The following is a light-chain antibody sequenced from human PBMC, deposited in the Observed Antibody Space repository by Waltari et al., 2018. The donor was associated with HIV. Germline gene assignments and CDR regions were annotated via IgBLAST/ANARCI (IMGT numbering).Light chain of an antibody. CDR3: QQYYAAPHT. CDR2: NAF. Sequence: DIQMTQSPSSLSASVGESVTITCRASQDISSSLTWFQQRPGKVPKLLGYNAFQLQSGVPSRFRGSGSGTDYSLTITSLQPEDFATYYCQQYYAAPHTFGGGTRV. V-gene: IGKV1-NL1*01. J-gene: IGKJ4*01. CDR1: QDISSS.